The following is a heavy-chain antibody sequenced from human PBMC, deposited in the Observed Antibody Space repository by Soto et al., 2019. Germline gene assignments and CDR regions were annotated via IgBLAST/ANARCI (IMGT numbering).Heavy chain of an antibody. Sequence: GASVKVSCKASGGTSSSYAISWVRQAPGQGLEWMGGIIPIFGTANYAQKFQGRVTITADESTSTAYMELSSLRSEDTAVYYCAGIAAATRTFDYWGQGTLVTVSS. J-gene: IGHJ4*02. D-gene: IGHD6-13*01. V-gene: IGHV1-69*13. CDR2: IIPIFGTA. CDR3: AGIAAATRTFDY. CDR1: GGTSSSYA.